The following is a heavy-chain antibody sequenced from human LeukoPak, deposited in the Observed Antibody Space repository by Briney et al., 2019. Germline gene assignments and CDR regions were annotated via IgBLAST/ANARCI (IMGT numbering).Heavy chain of an antibody. CDR1: GGPISSGGYS. CDR3: ARLVVTAISSWFDP. CDR2: IYHSGST. V-gene: IGHV4-30-2*01. D-gene: IGHD2-21*02. J-gene: IGHJ5*02. Sequence: SQTLSLTCAVSGGPISSGGYSWSWIRQPPGKGLEWNGYIYHSGSTYYNPSLKRRVTISVDRSKNQFSLKLSSVTAADTAVYYCARLVVTAISSWFDPWGQGTLVTVSS.